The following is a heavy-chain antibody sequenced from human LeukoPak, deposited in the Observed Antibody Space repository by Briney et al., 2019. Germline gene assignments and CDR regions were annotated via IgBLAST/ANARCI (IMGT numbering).Heavy chain of an antibody. CDR1: GFTFSAFA. CDR3: AKGDYGGNSHTFDF. V-gene: IGHV3-30*18. D-gene: IGHD4-23*01. Sequence: GGSLRLSCAASGFTFSAFAMHWVRQAPGKGLEWVAVILYDGTNKYYADSVKGRLTISRANSNNTLSLQVNSLRSEDTAVYFCAKGDYGGNSHTFDFWGQGTLVTVSS. J-gene: IGHJ4*02. CDR2: ILYDGTNK.